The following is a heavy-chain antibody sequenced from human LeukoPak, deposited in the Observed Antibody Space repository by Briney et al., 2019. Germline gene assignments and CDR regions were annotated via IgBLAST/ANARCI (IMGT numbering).Heavy chain of an antibody. J-gene: IGHJ4*02. CDR2: ISYDGSNK. V-gene: IGHV3-30*03. CDR3: TITGAG. Sequence: GGSLRLSCAASGFTFSSYGMHWVRQAPGKGLEWVAVISYDGSNKYYADSVKGRFTISRDNSKNTLYLQMNSLRAEDTAVYYCTITGAGWGQGTLVTVSS. D-gene: IGHD3-16*01. CDR1: GFTFSSYG.